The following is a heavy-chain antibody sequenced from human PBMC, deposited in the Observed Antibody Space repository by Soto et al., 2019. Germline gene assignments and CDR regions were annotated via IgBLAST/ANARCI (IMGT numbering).Heavy chain of an antibody. Sequence: QVQLVQSGAEVKKPGSSVKVSCKASGGTFSSYAISWVRQAPGQGLEWMGGIIPIFGTANYAQKFQGRVTITADESPSTAYMELSSLRSEDTAVYYCSRAQWDNRGYLWDYWGQGNLVTVSS. CDR1: GGTFSSYA. CDR3: SRAQWDNRGYLWDY. D-gene: IGHD3-22*01. CDR2: IIPIFGTA. J-gene: IGHJ4*02. V-gene: IGHV1-69*12.